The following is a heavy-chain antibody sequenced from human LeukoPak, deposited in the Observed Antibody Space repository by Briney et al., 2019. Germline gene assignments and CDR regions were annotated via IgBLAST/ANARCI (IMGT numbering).Heavy chain of an antibody. Sequence: GRSLRLSCAASGFTFSSYGMHWVRQAPGKGLEWVAVISYDGSNKYFADSVKGRFTISRDNSKNTLYLQMNSLRAEDTAVYYCAKDLGSYLDYWGQGTLVTVSS. CDR2: ISYDGSNK. CDR1: GFTFSSYG. D-gene: IGHD3-16*02. V-gene: IGHV3-30*18. J-gene: IGHJ4*02. CDR3: AKDLGSYLDY.